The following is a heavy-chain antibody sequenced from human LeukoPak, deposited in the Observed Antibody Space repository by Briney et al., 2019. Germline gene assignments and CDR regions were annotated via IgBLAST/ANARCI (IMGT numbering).Heavy chain of an antibody. V-gene: IGHV1-69*04. D-gene: IGHD6-19*01. CDR2: IIPILGIA. CDR1: GGTFSSYA. J-gene: IGHJ4*02. Sequence: ASVKVSCKASGGTFSSYAISWVRQAPGQGLEWMGRIIPILGIANYAQKFQGRVTITADKSTSTAYMELRSLRSDDTAVYYCARDGVAGTYHQFDYWGQGTLVTVSS. CDR3: ARDGVAGTYHQFDY.